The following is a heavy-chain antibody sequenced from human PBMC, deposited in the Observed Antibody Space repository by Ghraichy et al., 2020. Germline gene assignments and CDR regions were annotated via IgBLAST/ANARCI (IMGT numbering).Heavy chain of an antibody. D-gene: IGHD4-17*01. J-gene: IGHJ2*01. CDR2: IYWNDDK. CDR3: AHTEPPYGDYVYWYFDL. CDR1: GFSLSTSGVG. V-gene: IGHV2-5*01. Sequence: SGPTLVKPTQTLTLTCTFSGFSLSTSGVGVGWIRQPPGKALEWLALIYWNDDKRYSPSLKSRLTITKDTSKNQVVLTMTNMDPVDTATYYCAHTEPPYGDYVYWYFDLWGRGTLVTVSS.